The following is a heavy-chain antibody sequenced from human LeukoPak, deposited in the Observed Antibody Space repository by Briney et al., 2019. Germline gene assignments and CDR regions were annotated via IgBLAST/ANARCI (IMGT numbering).Heavy chain of an antibody. Sequence: SVKVSCKASGGTFSSYAISWVRQAPGQGLEWMGGIIPIFGTANYAQKFQGRVTITADESTSTAYMELSSLRSEDTAVYYCARSYDFWSGYYTGIWYFDLWGRGTLVTVSS. CDR1: GGTFSSYA. CDR3: ARSYDFWSGYYTGIWYFDL. V-gene: IGHV1-69*13. D-gene: IGHD3-3*01. J-gene: IGHJ2*01. CDR2: IIPIFGTA.